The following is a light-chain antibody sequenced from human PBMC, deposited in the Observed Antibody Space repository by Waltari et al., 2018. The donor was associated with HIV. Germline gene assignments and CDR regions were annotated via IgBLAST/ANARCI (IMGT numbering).Light chain of an antibody. CDR3: VTWDHSLGAVV. V-gene: IGLV1-51*01. J-gene: IGLJ3*02. CDR1: TSNIGSRS. CDR2: DDN. Sequence: QSVLTQPPSVSAAPGQKVTISCFGSTSNIGSRSVSWYKRLPGTAPKHLIYDDNERPSGIPDLFSASRSGTSATLGIAGLQTGDEADYYCVTWDHSLGAVVFGGGTKLTVL.